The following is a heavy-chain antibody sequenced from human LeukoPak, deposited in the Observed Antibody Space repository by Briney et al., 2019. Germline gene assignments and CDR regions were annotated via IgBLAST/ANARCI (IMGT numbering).Heavy chain of an antibody. V-gene: IGHV3-11*04. D-gene: IGHD2-15*01. CDR3: ARDRYFGDIVVVVGY. CDR1: GFTFSDYY. CDR2: ISSSGSTI. J-gene: IGHJ4*02. Sequence: GGSLRLSCAASGFTFSDYYMSWIRQAPGKGLEWVSYISSSGSTIYYADSVKGRFTISRDNAKNSLYLQMNSLRAEDTAVYYRARDRYFGDIVVVVGYWGQGTLVTVSS.